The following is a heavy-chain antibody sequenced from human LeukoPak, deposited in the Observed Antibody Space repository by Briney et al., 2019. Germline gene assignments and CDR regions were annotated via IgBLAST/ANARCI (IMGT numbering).Heavy chain of an antibody. V-gene: IGHV3-23*01. CDR2: VSGGADRT. CDR3: AKAFPGIAAAGTFQH. CDR1: GFTFSNFP. J-gene: IGHJ1*01. D-gene: IGHD6-13*01. Sequence: GGSLSLSCAASGFTFSNFPMSWVRQAPGKGLEWVSTVSGGADRTYYADSVKGRFTISRDNAKNSLYLQMNSLRAEDTALYYCAKAFPGIAAAGTFQHWGQGTLVTVSS.